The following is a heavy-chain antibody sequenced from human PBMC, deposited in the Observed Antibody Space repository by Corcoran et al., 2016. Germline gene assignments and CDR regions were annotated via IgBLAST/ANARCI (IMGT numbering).Heavy chain of an antibody. Sequence: QVQLVQSGAEVKKPGASVKVSCKASGYTFTSYYMHWVRQAPGQGLEWMGIINPSGGSTSYAQNFQGRVTMTRDTSTSTVYMELSSLRSEDTAVYYCAREVPTMVRGERGWFDPWGQGTLVTVSS. J-gene: IGHJ5*02. CDR3: AREVPTMVRGERGWFDP. CDR1: GYTFTSYY. CDR2: INPSGGST. D-gene: IGHD3-10*01. V-gene: IGHV1-46*01.